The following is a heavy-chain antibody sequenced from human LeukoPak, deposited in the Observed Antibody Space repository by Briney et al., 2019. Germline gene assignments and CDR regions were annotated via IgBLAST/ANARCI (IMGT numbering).Heavy chain of an antibody. Sequence: SETLSLTCAVYGTSLSGYYWSWIRQPPAKGREWIGEINPSGGTNYNPSLQSRLTISLETSKNQFSLQLSSVTVADTDVYYDATGRAITRIDPWGQGTLVTVSS. CDR1: GTSLSGYY. CDR3: ATGRAITRIDP. V-gene: IGHV4-34*01. CDR2: INPSGGT. D-gene: IGHD5-12*01. J-gene: IGHJ5*02.